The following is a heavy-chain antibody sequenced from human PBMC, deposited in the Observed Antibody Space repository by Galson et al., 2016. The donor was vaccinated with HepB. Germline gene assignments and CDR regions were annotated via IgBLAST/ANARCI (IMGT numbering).Heavy chain of an antibody. Sequence: SLRLSCAASGFTFITSVMSWVRQTPGKGXXXVSXXXGRXXTQYXXSVXRSFTXSGDESKGTLFLDMNSLTADDTAVYYCVKDRLYGTGWYGGSDSWGQGTLVIVSS. J-gene: IGHJ5*02. CDR1: GFTFITSV. CDR2: XXGRXXT. D-gene: IGHD6-13*01. CDR3: VKDRLYGTGWYGGSDS. V-gene: IGHV3-23*01.